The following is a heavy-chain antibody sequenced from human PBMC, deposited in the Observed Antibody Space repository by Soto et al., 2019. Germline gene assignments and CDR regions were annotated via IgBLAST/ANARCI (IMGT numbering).Heavy chain of an antibody. D-gene: IGHD2-15*01. CDR2: IIPILGIA. V-gene: IGHV1-69*02. J-gene: IGHJ6*02. CDR1: GGTFSSYT. Sequence: QVQLVQSGAEVKKPGSSVKVSCKASGGTFSSYTISWVRQAPGQGLEWMGRIIPILGIANYAQKFQGRVTITADKSXXTXYXXLRSLRSEDTAVYYCASACSGGSCYSDDYSYGMDVWGQGTTVTVSS. CDR3: ASACSGGSCYSDDYSYGMDV.